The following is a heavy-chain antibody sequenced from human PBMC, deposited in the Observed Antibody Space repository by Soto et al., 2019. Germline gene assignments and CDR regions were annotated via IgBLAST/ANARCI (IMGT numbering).Heavy chain of an antibody. Sequence: QVQLQQWGAGLLKPSETLSLTCAVYGGSFNNYYWTWIRQPPGKGLEWIGEINHSGSTNYNPSLKSRVTISVDTSKNQFSLKLSSVTAADTAVYYCARPYCSGGNCYPLRGYFQHWGQGTLVTVSS. CDR3: ARPYCSGGNCYPLRGYFQH. CDR1: GGSFNNYY. CDR2: INHSGST. D-gene: IGHD2-15*01. V-gene: IGHV4-34*01. J-gene: IGHJ1*01.